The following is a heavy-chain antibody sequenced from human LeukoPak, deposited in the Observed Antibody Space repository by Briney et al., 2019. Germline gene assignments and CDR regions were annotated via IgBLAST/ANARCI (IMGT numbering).Heavy chain of an antibody. CDR2: IIPILGIA. CDR3: ARGGYSSSWYPFNWFDP. Sequence: ASVKVSCKASGGTFSSYTISWVRQAPGQGLEWMGRIIPILGIANYAQKFQGRVTITADRSTSTAYMELSSLRSEDTAVYYSARGGYSSSWYPFNWFDPWGQGTLVTVSP. D-gene: IGHD6-13*01. J-gene: IGHJ5*02. CDR1: GGTFSSYT. V-gene: IGHV1-69*02.